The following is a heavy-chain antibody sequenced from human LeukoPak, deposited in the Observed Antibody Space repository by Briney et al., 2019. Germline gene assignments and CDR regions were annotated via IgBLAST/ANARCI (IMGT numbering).Heavy chain of an antibody. CDR2: ISDSGGST. V-gene: IGHV3-23*01. J-gene: IGHJ5*02. Sequence: PGGSLRLSCAASGFNFSNYDMSWVRPAPGKGLEWVSSISDSGGSTYYADSVKGRFTISRDNSKNTLYLQMTNLKDADTAVYYCAKDLSRAVAADWFDPWDQGSLVTVSS. D-gene: IGHD6-19*01. CDR3: AKDLSRAVAADWFDP. CDR1: GFNFSNYD.